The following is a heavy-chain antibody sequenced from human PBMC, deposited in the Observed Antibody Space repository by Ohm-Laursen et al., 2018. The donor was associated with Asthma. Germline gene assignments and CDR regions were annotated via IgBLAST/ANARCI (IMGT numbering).Heavy chain of an antibody. Sequence: SSLRLSCAASGFIFTNYGMHWVRQAPGKGLEWVAVIWYDGTNKYYGDSVKGRFTISRDNSKNTVDLQMNSLRAEDTAVYYCTSGIWSTELYWGQGTLVTVSS. CDR1: GFIFTNYG. CDR2: IWYDGTNK. D-gene: IGHD3-10*01. CDR3: TSGIWSTELY. V-gene: IGHV3-33*01. J-gene: IGHJ4*02.